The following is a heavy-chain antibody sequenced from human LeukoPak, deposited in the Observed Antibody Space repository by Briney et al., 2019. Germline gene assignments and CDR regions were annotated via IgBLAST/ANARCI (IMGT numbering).Heavy chain of an antibody. CDR3: ARGDDNSGYDAFDI. CDR1: GFTFSSYG. CDR2: IWYDGSNK. J-gene: IGHJ3*02. V-gene: IGHV3-33*01. D-gene: IGHD3-22*01. Sequence: PGGSLRLSCAASGFTFSSYGMHWVRQAPGKGLEWVTVIWYDGSNKYYADSVKGRFTISRDNSKNALSLQMNSLRAEDTAVYYCARGDDNSGYDAFDIWGQGTMVTVSS.